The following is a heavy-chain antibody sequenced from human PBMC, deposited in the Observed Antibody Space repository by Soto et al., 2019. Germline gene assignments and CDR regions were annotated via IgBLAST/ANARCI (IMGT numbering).Heavy chain of an antibody. J-gene: IGHJ6*02. CDR1: GFTFSSYG. D-gene: IGHD2-2*01. CDR2: IWYDGSNK. CDR3: ARVAPQSSTSSYYYYYYGMDV. V-gene: IGHV3-33*01. Sequence: PGGSLRLSCAASGFTFSSYGMHWVRQAPGKGLEWVAVIWYDGSNKYYADSVKGRFTISRDNSKNTLYLQMNSLRAEDTAVYYCARVAPQSSTSSYYYYYYGMDVWGQGTTVTVSS.